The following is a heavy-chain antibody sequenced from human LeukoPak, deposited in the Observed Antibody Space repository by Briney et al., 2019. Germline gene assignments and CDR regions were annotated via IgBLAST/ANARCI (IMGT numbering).Heavy chain of an antibody. D-gene: IGHD3-9*01. CDR3: AKEGSYYDILTGSQIPFDP. V-gene: IGHV3-23*01. J-gene: IGHJ5*02. Sequence: GGTLRLACAASGFTFSSYGMSWVRQAPGKGLEWVSAISGSGGSTYYADSVKGRFTICRDNSKNTLYLQMNSLRAEDTAVYYCAKEGSYYDILTGSQIPFDPWGQGTLVTVSS. CDR2: ISGSGGST. CDR1: GFTFSSYG.